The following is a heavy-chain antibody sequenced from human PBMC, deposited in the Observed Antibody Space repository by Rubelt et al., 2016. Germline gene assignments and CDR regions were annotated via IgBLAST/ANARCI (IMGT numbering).Heavy chain of an antibody. D-gene: IGHD5-18*01. CDR3: AGGGRGYCYGMDF. CDR1: GFTFSSYA. CDR2: ISGSGVCT. J-gene: IGHJ4*02. V-gene: IGHV3-23*01. Sequence: EVQLLESGGGLVQPGGSLRLSCAASGFTFSSYAMSWVRQPPGKGLEWSPAISGSGVCTYFVDSGKGRFTICRGNSKNPMYVQVEGLRADDTGVYYWAGGGRGYCYGMDFWGQGTLVTVSS.